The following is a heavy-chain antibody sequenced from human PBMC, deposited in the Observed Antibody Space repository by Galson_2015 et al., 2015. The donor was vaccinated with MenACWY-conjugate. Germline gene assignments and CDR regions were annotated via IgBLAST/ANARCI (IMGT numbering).Heavy chain of an antibody. CDR3: AKERSSGKYGRFDY. CDR2: ISYDGSNK. Sequence: SLRLSCAASGFTFSRYGIHWVRQAPGKGLEWVAVISYDGSNKYYGDSVKGRFTISRDNSKNTLYLQMNSLRAEDTAVYYCAKERSSGKYGRFDYWGQGTLVTVSS. CDR1: GFTFSRYG. V-gene: IGHV3-30*18. D-gene: IGHD6-19*01. J-gene: IGHJ4*02.